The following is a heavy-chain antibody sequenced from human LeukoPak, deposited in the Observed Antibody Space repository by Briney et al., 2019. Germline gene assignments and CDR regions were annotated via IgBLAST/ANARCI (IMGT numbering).Heavy chain of an antibody. D-gene: IGHD3-22*01. CDR3: ARSGHRRLHYDNLAFDM. CDR2: ISGYNGHT. V-gene: IGHV1-18*01. CDR1: GYTSTKYG. Sequence: ASVKVSCEPSGYTSTKYGLTWVRLAPGQRREWMGWISGYNGHTNYAQKFQGRVTMSRDTSTTTAYMELRSLGSDDTAIYYCARSGHRRLHYDNLAFDMWGQGTLVTVSS. J-gene: IGHJ3*02.